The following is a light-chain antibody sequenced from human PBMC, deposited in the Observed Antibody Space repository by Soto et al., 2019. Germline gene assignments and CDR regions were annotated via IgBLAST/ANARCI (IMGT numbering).Light chain of an antibody. Sequence: EIVMTQSPATLSVSPRDRATLSCRAIQSVDNDLAWYQQKPGQPPRLLIDDATTRATGIPARFSGSQSGTEFTLTISSLLSEDFAVYSCQQYNNWPLTVGGGTKVEIK. CDR2: DAT. CDR1: QSVDND. V-gene: IGKV3D-15*01. CDR3: QQYNNWPLT. J-gene: IGKJ4*01.